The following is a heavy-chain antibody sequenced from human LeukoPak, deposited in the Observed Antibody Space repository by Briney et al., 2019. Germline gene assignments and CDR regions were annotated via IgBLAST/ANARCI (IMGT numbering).Heavy chain of an antibody. D-gene: IGHD6-13*01. CDR3: AGAPGIAAAGTYYYYYYYMDV. CDR1: GGSISSGSYY. J-gene: IGHJ6*03. Sequence: PSETLSLTCTVSGGSISSGSYYWSWIRQPAGKGLEWIGRIYTSGSTNYNPSLKSRVTISVDTSKNQFSLKLSSVTAADTAVYYCAGAPGIAAAGTYYYYYYYMDVWGKGTTVTVSS. CDR2: IYTSGST. V-gene: IGHV4-61*02.